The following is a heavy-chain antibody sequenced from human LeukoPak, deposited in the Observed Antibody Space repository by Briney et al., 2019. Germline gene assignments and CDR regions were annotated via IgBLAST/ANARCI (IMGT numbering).Heavy chain of an antibody. V-gene: IGHV1-8*03. CDR2: MNPNSGNT. Sequence: ASVKVSYKASGYTFTSYDINWVRQATGQGLEWMGWMNPNSGNTGYAQKFQGRVTITRNTSISTAYMELSSLRSEDTAVYYCARTTEGYAGGPGYSYYYYMDVWGKGTTVTISS. CDR3: ARTTEGYAGGPGYSYYYYMDV. J-gene: IGHJ6*03. CDR1: GYTFTSYD. D-gene: IGHD5-12*01.